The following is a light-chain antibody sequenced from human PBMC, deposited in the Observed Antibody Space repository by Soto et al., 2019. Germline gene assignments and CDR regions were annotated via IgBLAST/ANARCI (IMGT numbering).Light chain of an antibody. V-gene: IGLV4-69*01. CDR3: QTYDAGIQV. CDR1: SGHSNNA. Sequence: QLLLTQSPSASASLGASVKLTCTLTSGHSNNAIAWHQQQPEKGPRYLMKLNSDGSHSKGDGIPDRFSGSSSGAERYLTISSRQSEDEADYYCQTYDAGIQVFGGGTKLTVL. J-gene: IGLJ2*01. CDR2: LNSDGSH.